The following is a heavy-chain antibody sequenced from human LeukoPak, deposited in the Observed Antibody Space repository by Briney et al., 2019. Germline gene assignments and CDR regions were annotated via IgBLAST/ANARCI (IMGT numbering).Heavy chain of an antibody. CDR3: ARNVGDGYNSLGGY. J-gene: IGHJ4*02. CDR2: TYYSGST. D-gene: IGHD5-24*01. CDR1: GRSIRKGSYY. Sequence: PSETLSLTCTVSGRSIRKGSYYWGWIRQPPGKGLEWIGSTYYSGSTYYNPSLKSRVTILADTSKNQFSLKLSSVTAAETAVYYCARNVGDGYNSLGGYWGQGTLVTVSS. V-gene: IGHV4-39*01.